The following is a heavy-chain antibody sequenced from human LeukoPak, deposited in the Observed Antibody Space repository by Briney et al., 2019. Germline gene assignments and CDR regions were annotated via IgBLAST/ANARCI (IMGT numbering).Heavy chain of an antibody. D-gene: IGHD5-12*01. CDR1: GYTFTRYS. CDR3: ERDHGGYETDYYFDY. J-gene: IGHJ4*02. V-gene: IGHV1-18*01. Sequence: ASVTVSFKASGYTFTRYSISWVRQAPGQGLEWMGWISAYNGNTNYAQKLQVRVTITTDTSTSTAYMELRSLRSDDTAVYYCERDHGGYETDYYFDYWGQGTLVTVSS. CDR2: ISAYNGNT.